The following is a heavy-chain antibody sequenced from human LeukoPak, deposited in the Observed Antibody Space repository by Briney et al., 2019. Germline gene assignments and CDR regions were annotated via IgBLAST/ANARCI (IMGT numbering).Heavy chain of an antibody. CDR1: GYTFTGYF. J-gene: IGHJ4*02. Sequence: ASVKVSCKASGYTFTGYFMHWVRQAPGQGLEWVGWINPNTGSTTYAQKFQGRVTMTRDTSTSTVHMELSSLRSEDTAVYYCARAAAAAGNDHWGQGTLVTVSS. D-gene: IGHD6-13*01. CDR2: INPNTGST. V-gene: IGHV1-46*01. CDR3: ARAAAAAGNDH.